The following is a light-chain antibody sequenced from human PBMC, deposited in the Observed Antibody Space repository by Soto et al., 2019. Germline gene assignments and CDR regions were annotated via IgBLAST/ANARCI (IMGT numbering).Light chain of an antibody. CDR3: QTWASGIRV. Sequence: QSVLTQSPSASASLGASVKLTCTLTTGQTSYVIAWHQQQPEKGPRYLMKVNSGGSHIKGDGIPDRFSGSSSGAERYLTISSLQSEDEADYYCQTWASGIRVFGGGTKLTVL. V-gene: IGLV4-69*01. CDR2: VNSGGSH. CDR1: TGQTSYV. J-gene: IGLJ3*02.